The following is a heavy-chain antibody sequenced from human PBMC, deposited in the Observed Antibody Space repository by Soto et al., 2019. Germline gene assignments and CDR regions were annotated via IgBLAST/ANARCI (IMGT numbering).Heavy chain of an antibody. CDR3: RTVDTDPDYFDY. J-gene: IGHJ4*02. CDR2: TYYSGST. Sequence: QVQLQESGPGLVKPSDTLSLTCAVSGYSISSSNWWGWIRQPPGKGLEWIGYTYYSGSTSYNPSLKSRVTMSVDTSKNQFALKLSSVTAVDTAVYYCRTVDTDPDYFDYWGQGTLVTVGS. D-gene: IGHD5-18*01. CDR1: GYSISSSNW. V-gene: IGHV4-28*01.